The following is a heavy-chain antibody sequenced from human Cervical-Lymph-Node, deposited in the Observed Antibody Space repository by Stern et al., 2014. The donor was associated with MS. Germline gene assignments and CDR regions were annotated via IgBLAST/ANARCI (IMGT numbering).Heavy chain of an antibody. CDR3: AREVTNMYYYGMDV. D-gene: IGHD2/OR15-2a*01. CDR1: GDSVDNDNYY. J-gene: IGHJ6*02. Sequence: QVQLQESGPGLVQSSETLSLPCPVSGDSVDNDNYYWSWIRQPPGKGLEGFGFISYSGRSNYNPSLRSRVTLSLDTSKNQVSLKLTSGAGADTAVYYCAREVTNMYYYGMDVWGQGTTVTVSS. V-gene: IGHV4-61*01. CDR2: ISYSGRS.